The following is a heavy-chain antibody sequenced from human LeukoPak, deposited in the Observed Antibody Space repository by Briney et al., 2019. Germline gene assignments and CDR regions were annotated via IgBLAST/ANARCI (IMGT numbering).Heavy chain of an antibody. V-gene: IGHV3-21*01. D-gene: IGHD6-13*01. CDR1: GFTFSRYS. J-gene: IGHJ4*02. Sequence: GGSLRLSCAASGFTFSRYSMTWVRQAPGKGLEWVSSFTGMSRTIYYADSVKGRFTISRDDAKESLYLQMNSLRADDTAIYYCARESSGIAATDKIDYWGQGALVTVSS. CDR2: FTGMSRTI. CDR3: ARESSGIAATDKIDY.